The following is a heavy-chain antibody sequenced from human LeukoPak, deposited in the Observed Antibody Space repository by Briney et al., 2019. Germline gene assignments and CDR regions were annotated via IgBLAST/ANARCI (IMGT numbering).Heavy chain of an antibody. CDR2: INHSGST. CDR3: ARHVRGTTRNYYFDY. D-gene: IGHD1-1*01. V-gene: IGHV4-34*01. Sequence: PSETLSLTCAVYGGSFSGYYWSWIRQPPGKGLEWIGEINHSGSTNYNPSLKSRVTISVDTSKNQFSLKLSSVTAADTAVYYCARHVRGTTRNYYFDYWGQGTLVTVSS. CDR1: GGSFSGYY. J-gene: IGHJ4*02.